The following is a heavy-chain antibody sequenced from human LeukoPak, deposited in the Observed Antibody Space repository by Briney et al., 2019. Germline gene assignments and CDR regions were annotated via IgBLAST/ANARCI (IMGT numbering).Heavy chain of an antibody. Sequence: GGSLRLSCAASGFTFSSYGMHWVRQAPGKGLEWVAFIRYDGSNKYYADSVKGRFTISGDNSKNTLYLQMNSLRAEDTAVYYCAKDGNGAFWSGYYYVDYWGQGTLVTVSS. V-gene: IGHV3-30*02. CDR3: AKDGNGAFWSGYYYVDY. J-gene: IGHJ4*02. CDR1: GFTFSSYG. D-gene: IGHD3-3*01. CDR2: IRYDGSNK.